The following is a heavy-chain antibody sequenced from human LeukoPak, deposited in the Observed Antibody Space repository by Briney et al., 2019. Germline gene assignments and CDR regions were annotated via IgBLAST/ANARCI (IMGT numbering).Heavy chain of an antibody. Sequence: SETLSLTCTVSGVSMSAYQWSWVRQSPEKGLEWIGCINTKGETSYNPSLKSRVTTSVDTSKSQFSLRLTSVTAADTAVYYCARHRGDGSSWYWFDPWGQGTLVTVSS. CDR3: ARHRGDGSSWYWFDP. J-gene: IGHJ5*02. V-gene: IGHV4-4*09. CDR1: GVSMSAYQ. CDR2: INTKGET. D-gene: IGHD6-13*01.